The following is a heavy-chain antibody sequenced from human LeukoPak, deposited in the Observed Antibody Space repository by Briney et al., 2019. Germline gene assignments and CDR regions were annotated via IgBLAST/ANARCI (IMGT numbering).Heavy chain of an antibody. J-gene: IGHJ4*02. CDR3: AKDRVYYDSSGDYSYYFDY. CDR1: GFTFSSYG. Sequence: GGSLRLSCAASGFTFSSYGMHWVRQAPGKGLEWVAFIRYDGSNKYYADSVKGRFTISRDNSKNTLYLQMNSLRAEDTAVYYCAKDRVYYDSSGDYSYYFDYWGQGTLVTVSS. V-gene: IGHV3-30*02. D-gene: IGHD3-22*01. CDR2: IRYDGSNK.